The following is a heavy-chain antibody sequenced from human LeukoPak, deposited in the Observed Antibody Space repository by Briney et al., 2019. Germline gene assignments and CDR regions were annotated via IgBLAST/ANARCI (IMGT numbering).Heavy chain of an antibody. V-gene: IGHV3-23*01. CDR2: ISGSGGST. J-gene: IGHJ4*02. CDR1: GFTFSSYA. D-gene: IGHD6-13*01. Sequence: GGSLRLSCAASGFTFSSYAMSWVRQAPGEGLEWVSAISGSGGSTYYADSVKGRFTISRDNSKNTLYLQMNSLRAEDTAVYYCAKTPRRLAAAGPVYYFDYWGQGTLVTVSS. CDR3: AKTPRRLAAAGPVYYFDY.